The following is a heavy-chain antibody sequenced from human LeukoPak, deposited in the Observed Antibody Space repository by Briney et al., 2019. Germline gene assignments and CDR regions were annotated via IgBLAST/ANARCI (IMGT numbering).Heavy chain of an antibody. D-gene: IGHD5-18*01. Sequence: GGSLSLSCAASGFTFSSFWMSWVRQAPGEGLEWVANIKQDGSEKYYVDSVKGRFTISRDNAKNSLYLQMNSLRAEDTAVYYCARDGPNQWIQLWTGVYYYYGMDVWGQGTTVTVSS. CDR1: GFTFSSFW. CDR3: ARDGPNQWIQLWTGVYYYYGMDV. J-gene: IGHJ6*02. V-gene: IGHV3-7*01. CDR2: IKQDGSEK.